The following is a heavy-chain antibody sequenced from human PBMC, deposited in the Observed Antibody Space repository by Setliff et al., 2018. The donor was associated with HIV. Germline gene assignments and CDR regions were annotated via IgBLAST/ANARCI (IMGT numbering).Heavy chain of an antibody. J-gene: IGHJ4*02. CDR2: ISAYNGNT. D-gene: IGHD6-6*01. V-gene: IGHV1-18*01. CDR1: GYTFTSYG. Sequence: ASVKVSCKASGYTFTSYGISWVRQAPGQGLEWMGWISAYNGNTNYAQSLQGRVTMTADTSTSTAYMELRSLTSDDTAVYYCARGQYSSSSGAFDYWGQGTLVTVSS. CDR3: ARGQYSSSSGAFDY.